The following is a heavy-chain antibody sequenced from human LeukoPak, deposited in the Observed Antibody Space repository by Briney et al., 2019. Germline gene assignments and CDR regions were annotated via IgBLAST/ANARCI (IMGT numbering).Heavy chain of an antibody. J-gene: IGHJ4*02. D-gene: IGHD2-15*01. CDR3: ARQVMVGATQFDY. CDR1: GGSISSSNYF. CDR2: MPYSGSI. V-gene: IGHV4-39*01. Sequence: ETLSLTCSVSGGSISSSNYFWAWIRQPPGKGLEWIGSMPYSGSIYYNPSPKSRVTISVDTSKNQFSLKLSSVTAADTAVYYCARQVMVGATQFDYWGQGTLVTVSS.